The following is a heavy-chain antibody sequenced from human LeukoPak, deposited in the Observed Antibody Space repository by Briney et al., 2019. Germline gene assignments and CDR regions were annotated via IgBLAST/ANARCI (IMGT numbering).Heavy chain of an antibody. V-gene: IGHV3-23*01. J-gene: IGHJ4*02. CDR1: GFTFSTYA. D-gene: IGHD4-17*01. CDR3: ARSTSVTPTDFDY. Sequence: GGSLRLSCSASGFTFSTYAMTWVRQAPGKGLEWVSAISGGGSGTYYVDSVKGRFTISRDNSKNTLYLQMNSLRAEDTAVYYCARSTSVTPTDFDYWGQGTLVTVSS. CDR2: ISGGGSGT.